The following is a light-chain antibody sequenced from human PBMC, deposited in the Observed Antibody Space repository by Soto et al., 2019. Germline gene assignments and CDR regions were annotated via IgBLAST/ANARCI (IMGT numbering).Light chain of an antibody. CDR1: QTINNN. CDR2: VAS. J-gene: IGKJ1*01. CDR3: QQYNNLPQT. Sequence: VMTQAPATLSVSPGERATLSCRASQTINNNIAWYQLKDGQVPRLLIYVASTRATDIPARFSGSGSGTEFTLTISSLQSEDFEEYHCQQYNNLPQTFGQGTKVDIX. V-gene: IGKV3-15*01.